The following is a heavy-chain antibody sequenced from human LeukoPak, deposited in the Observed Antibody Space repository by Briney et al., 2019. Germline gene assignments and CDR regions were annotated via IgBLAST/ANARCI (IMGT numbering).Heavy chain of an antibody. D-gene: IGHD5-12*01. CDR1: GDSISSGGNY. CDR2: IYYSGST. CDR3: ARWGNSGYASGYFDY. V-gene: IGHV4-31*03. J-gene: IGHJ4*02. Sequence: PSETLSLTCTVSGDSISSGGNYWSWLRQHPGKGLEWLGYIYYSGSTYYNPSLKSRLTISVDTSKNHFSLKLSSVTAADTAMYYCARWGNSGYASGYFDYWGQGTLVTVSS.